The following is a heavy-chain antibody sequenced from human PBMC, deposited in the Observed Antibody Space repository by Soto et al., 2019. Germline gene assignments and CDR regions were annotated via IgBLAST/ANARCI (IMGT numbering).Heavy chain of an antibody. CDR3: AGALGYSDSSGPYNWFDP. D-gene: IGHD3-22*01. Sequence: QLQLQESGSGLVKPSQTLSLTCAVSGVSISSGGYSWSWIRQPPGKGLEWIGYIYHSGSTYYNPSLKIRVNISVDRSENQFSLKLSSVTAAYTAVYYCAGALGYSDSSGPYNWFDPWGQGTLVTVSS. CDR1: GVSISSGGYS. J-gene: IGHJ5*02. V-gene: IGHV4-30-2*01. CDR2: IYHSGST.